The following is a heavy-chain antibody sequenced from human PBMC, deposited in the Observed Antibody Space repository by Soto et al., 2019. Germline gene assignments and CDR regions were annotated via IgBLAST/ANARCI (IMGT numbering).Heavy chain of an antibody. V-gene: IGHV3-53*05. Sequence: PGGSLRLSCAASGFTVSSNYMSWVRQAPGKGLEWVSVIYSGGSTYYADSVKGRFTISRDNSKNTLYLQMNSLRAEDTAVYYCAKDEGRDGYRPFDYWGQGTLVTVSS. CDR2: IYSGGST. D-gene: IGHD5-12*01. CDR1: GFTVSSNY. CDR3: AKDEGRDGYRPFDY. J-gene: IGHJ4*02.